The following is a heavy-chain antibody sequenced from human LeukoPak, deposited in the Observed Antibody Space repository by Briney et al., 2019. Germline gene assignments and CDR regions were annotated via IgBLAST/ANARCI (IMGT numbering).Heavy chain of an antibody. J-gene: IGHJ6*03. CDR3: AKDLHYYGSGSSMDV. CDR2: INHSGST. CDR1: GGPFSGYY. D-gene: IGHD3-10*01. Sequence: SETLSLTCAVYGGPFSGYYWSWIRQPPGKGLEWIGEINHSGSTNYNPSLKSRVTISVDTSKNQFSLKLSSVTAADTAVYYCAKDLHYYGSGSSMDVWGKGTTVTISS. V-gene: IGHV4-34*01.